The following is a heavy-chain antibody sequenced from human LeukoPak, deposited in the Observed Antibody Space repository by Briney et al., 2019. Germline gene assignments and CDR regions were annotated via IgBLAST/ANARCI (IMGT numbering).Heavy chain of an antibody. CDR3: AKDIAPYGDYVTGQFDY. CDR2: ISWNSGSI. D-gene: IGHD4-17*01. CDR1: GFTFDDYA. J-gene: IGHJ4*02. V-gene: IGHV3-9*01. Sequence: GRSLRLSCAASGFTFDDYAMHWVRQAPGKGLEWVSGISWNSGSIGYADSVKGRFNISRDNAKNSLYLQMNSLRAEDTALYYCAKDIAPYGDYVTGQFDYWGQGTLVTVSS.